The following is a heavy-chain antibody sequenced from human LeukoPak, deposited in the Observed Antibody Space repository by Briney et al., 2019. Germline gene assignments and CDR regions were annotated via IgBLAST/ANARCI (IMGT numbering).Heavy chain of an antibody. V-gene: IGHV4-30-4*01. CDR1: GGSISSGDYY. J-gene: IGHJ3*02. D-gene: IGHD2-8*01. CDR2: IYYSGST. Sequence: SETLSLTCTVSGGSISSGDYYWSWIRQPPGKGLEWIGYIYYSGSTYYNPSLKSRVTISVDTSKNQFSLKLSSVTAADTAVYYCARDTSGNDAFDIWGQGTMVTVSS. CDR3: ARDTSGNDAFDI.